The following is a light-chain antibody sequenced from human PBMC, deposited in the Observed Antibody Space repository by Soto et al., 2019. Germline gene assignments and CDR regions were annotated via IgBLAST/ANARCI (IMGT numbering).Light chain of an antibody. CDR2: GAS. V-gene: IGKV3-15*01. J-gene: IGKJ1*01. CDR1: ESVSRN. Sequence: EIEMTQSPGTRSVSPGEGATLSCRASESVSRNLAWYQQKPGQAPRLLIYGASTRATGIPARFSGSGSGTEFTLTISSLQSEDFAVFFCQQYNSWPRTFGQGTKVDIK. CDR3: QQYNSWPRT.